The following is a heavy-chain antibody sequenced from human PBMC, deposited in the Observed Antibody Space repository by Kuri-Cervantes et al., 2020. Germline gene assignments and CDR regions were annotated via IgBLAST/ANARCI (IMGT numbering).Heavy chain of an antibody. Sequence: GESLKISCAASGFTFSSYGMHWVRQDSGKGLEWVSAISGSGGSTYYADSVKGRFTISRDNSKNTLYLQVNSLRAEDAAVYYCAKGVGYCSGGRCWNWFDPWGQGSLVTVPS. CDR1: GFTFSSYG. CDR3: AKGVGYCSGGRCWNWFDP. CDR2: ISGSGGST. V-gene: IGHV3-23*01. D-gene: IGHD2-15*01. J-gene: IGHJ5*02.